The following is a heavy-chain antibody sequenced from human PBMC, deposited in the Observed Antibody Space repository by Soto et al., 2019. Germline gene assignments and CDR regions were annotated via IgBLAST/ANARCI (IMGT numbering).Heavy chain of an antibody. CDR1: AFTFNNYA. V-gene: IGHV3-23*01. Sequence: GGSLRLSCAASAFTFNNYAMSWARQAPGKGLEWVSGIGGSGRTTYYADSVKGRFTISRDNSNNTLFLQMNSLRAEDTAVYYCAKSRYSDSSGDFYDYWGQGTLVTVSS. CDR2: IGGSGRTT. J-gene: IGHJ4*02. D-gene: IGHD3-22*01. CDR3: AKSRYSDSSGDFYDY.